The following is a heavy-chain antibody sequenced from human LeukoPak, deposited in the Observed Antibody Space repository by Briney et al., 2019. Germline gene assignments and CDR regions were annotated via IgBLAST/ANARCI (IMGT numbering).Heavy chain of an antibody. V-gene: IGHV3-21*01. CDR3: ARDVEYCSVGNCYYFDY. Sequence: KPGGSLRLSCAASGFTFSSYSMNWVRQAPGKGLEWVSSISSSSSYVYYADSVKGRFTISRDNAKNSLYLQMNSLRAEDTAVYYCARDVEYCSVGNCYYFDYWGQGTLVTVSS. D-gene: IGHD2-15*01. CDR2: ISSSSSYV. CDR1: GFTFSSYS. J-gene: IGHJ4*02.